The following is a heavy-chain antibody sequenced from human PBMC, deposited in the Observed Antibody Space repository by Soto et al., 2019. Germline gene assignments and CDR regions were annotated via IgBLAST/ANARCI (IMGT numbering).Heavy chain of an antibody. Sequence: QLQLVQSGAEVERHGASVRVSCKAYGYPFSKYGISWIRQAPGQGLEWMGWIKPDNGDTNYAQKFQGRVTMTTDTPSNTAYMELRSQRSDDTAVYYCATSYDSWFDPWGQGTLVSVSS. D-gene: IGHD5-12*01. CDR2: IKPDNGDT. CDR3: ATSYDSWFDP. J-gene: IGHJ5*02. CDR1: GYPFSKYG. V-gene: IGHV1-18*04.